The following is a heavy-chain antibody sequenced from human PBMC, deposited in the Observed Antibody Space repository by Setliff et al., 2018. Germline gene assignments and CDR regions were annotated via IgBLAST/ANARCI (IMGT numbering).Heavy chain of an antibody. D-gene: IGHD5-12*01. Sequence: PSETLSLTCTVSGDSITSGSDYWSWIRQPPGKGLEWIGNIYYTGSPSYSPSLRSRGTISVDTSKNKFSLSLSSVAAADTAVYYCARGGYNGYAVFDDWGQGALVTVSS. V-gene: IGHV4-61*01. J-gene: IGHJ4*02. CDR3: ARGGYNGYAVFDD. CDR1: GDSITSGSDY. CDR2: IYYTGSP.